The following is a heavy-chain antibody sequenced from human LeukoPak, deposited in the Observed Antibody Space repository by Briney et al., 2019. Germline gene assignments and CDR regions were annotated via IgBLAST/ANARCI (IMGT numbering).Heavy chain of an antibody. CDR2: ISSSSSTI. Sequence: GGSLRLSCAASGFTFSSYSMNWVRQAPGKGLEWVSYISSSSSTIYYADSVKGRFTISRDNAKNSLYLQMNSLRAEDTAVYYCARATSYYYYMDVWGKGTTVTVSS. D-gene: IGHD2-2*01. V-gene: IGHV3-48*01. CDR1: GFTFSSYS. J-gene: IGHJ6*03. CDR3: ARATSYYYYMDV.